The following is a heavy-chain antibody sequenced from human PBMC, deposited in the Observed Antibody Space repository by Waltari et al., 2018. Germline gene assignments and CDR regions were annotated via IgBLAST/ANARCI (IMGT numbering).Heavy chain of an antibody. V-gene: IGHV1-3*01. CDR2: INAGNGNT. D-gene: IGHD6-13*01. CDR3: ARTSRQLSTTTRGFFDY. J-gene: IGHJ4*02. CDR1: GYTFTSYA. Sequence: QVQLVQSGAEVKKPGASVKVSCKASGYTFTSYAMHWVRQAPGQRLEWMGWINAGNGNTKYSQKFQGRVTITRDTSASTAYMELSSLRSEDTAVYYCARTSRQLSTTTRGFFDYWGQGTLVTVSS.